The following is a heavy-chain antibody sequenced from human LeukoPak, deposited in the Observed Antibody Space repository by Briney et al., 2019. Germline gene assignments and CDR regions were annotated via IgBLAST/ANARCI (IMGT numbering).Heavy chain of an antibody. D-gene: IGHD3-22*01. CDR1: SVSLTNYY. CDR2: IYYSGST. J-gene: IGHJ4*02. V-gene: IGHV4-59*12. Sequence: PSETLSLTCTVSSVSLTNYYWSWIRQPPGKGLEWIGYIYYSGSTYYNPSLKSRVTISVDTSKNQFSLKLSSVTAADTAVYYCARSDSSGYYYGYYFDYWGQGTLVTVSS. CDR3: ARSDSSGYYYGYYFDY.